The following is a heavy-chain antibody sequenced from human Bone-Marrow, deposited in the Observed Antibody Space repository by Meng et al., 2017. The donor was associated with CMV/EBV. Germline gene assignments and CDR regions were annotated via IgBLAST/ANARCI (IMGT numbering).Heavy chain of an antibody. V-gene: IGHV3-9*01. CDR3: ARGGVWDFWSGYHSSYYYGMDV. D-gene: IGHD3-3*01. Sequence: SLKISCAVSGFTFDDYAMHWVRQAPGKGLEWVSGISWNSGTIGYADSVKGRFTISRDNSKNTLYLQMNSLRAEDTAVYYCARGGVWDFWSGYHSSYYYGMDVWGQGTTVTVSS. CDR2: ISWNSGTI. CDR1: GFTFDDYA. J-gene: IGHJ6*02.